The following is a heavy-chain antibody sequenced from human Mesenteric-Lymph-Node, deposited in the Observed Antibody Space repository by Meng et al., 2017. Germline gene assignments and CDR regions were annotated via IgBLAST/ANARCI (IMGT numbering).Heavy chain of an antibody. V-gene: IGHV3-53*04. J-gene: IGHJ6*02. Sequence: GGSLRLSCAASGFTVSSNYMSWVRQAPGQGLEWVSIIYDNDSTNYADSVKGRFTISRHNSKNTLYLQMHSLRTEDTAMYYCARDHAVGGTPGYYYYFGMDVWGQGTTVTVSS. D-gene: IGHD1-26*01. CDR3: ARDHAVGGTPGYYYYFGMDV. CDR2: IYDNDST. CDR1: GFTVSSNY.